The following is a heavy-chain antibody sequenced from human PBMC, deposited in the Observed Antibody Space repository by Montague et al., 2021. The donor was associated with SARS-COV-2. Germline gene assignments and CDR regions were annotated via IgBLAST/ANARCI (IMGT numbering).Heavy chain of an antibody. CDR3: ARTVVVSAAMSRYYGMDV. D-gene: IGHD2-2*01. CDR1: GGSISSGSYY. J-gene: IGHJ6*02. Sequence: TLSLTCSVSGGSISSGSYYWSWIRQPAGKGLEWIGRIYISGSTNYNPSLKSRVAMSVDTSKNQFSLKLSSVTAANTAVYYCARTVVVSAAMSRYYGMDVWGQGTSVTVSS. CDR2: IYISGST. V-gene: IGHV4-61*02.